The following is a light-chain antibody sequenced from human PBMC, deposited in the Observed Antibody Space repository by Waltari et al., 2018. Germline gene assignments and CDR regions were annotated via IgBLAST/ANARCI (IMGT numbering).Light chain of an antibody. J-gene: IGLJ2*01. CDR3: QTWDGNPV. CDR2: LDT. V-gene: IGLV3-1*01. CDR1: KVGQNS. Sequence: SSDLAQPPSVSVSPGEPATISCPGIKVGQNSVSWYQQKAGQSPVVVMYLDTKRPSGIPDRFSGSNSGNTATLTISGTQAMDEADYHCQTWDGNPVFGGGTKLTVL.